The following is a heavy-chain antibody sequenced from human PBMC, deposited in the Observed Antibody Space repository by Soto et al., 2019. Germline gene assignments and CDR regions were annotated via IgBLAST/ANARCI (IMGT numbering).Heavy chain of an antibody. CDR1: GGSISSGDYY. V-gene: IGHV4-30-4*01. J-gene: IGHJ6*02. D-gene: IGHD5-12*01. CDR3: ARDVVWYSGYVGVAGAYYYVMDV. Sequence: LSLTCTVSGGSISSGDYYWSWIRQPPGKGLEWIGYIYYSGSTYYNPYLKSRVTISVDTSKNQFSLKLSSVTGADTAVYYCARDVVWYSGYVGVAGAYYYVMDVWGQGTTATVSS. CDR2: IYYSGST.